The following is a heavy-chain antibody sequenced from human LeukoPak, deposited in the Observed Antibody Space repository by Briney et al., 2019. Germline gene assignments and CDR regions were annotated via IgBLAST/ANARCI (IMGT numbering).Heavy chain of an antibody. CDR2: ISGSGGST. V-gene: IGHV3-23*01. CDR1: GFTYSSYA. D-gene: IGHD3-10*01. CDR3: AKGWVRGTSLYFDC. J-gene: IGHJ4*02. Sequence: PGGSLRLSCAASGFTYSSYAMSWVRQAPGKGLEWGAAISGSGGSTYYADSVKGRFTISRDNSNTTLYLQMNSLTVEATALYYFAKGWVRGTSLYFDCWGQGTLVTVST.